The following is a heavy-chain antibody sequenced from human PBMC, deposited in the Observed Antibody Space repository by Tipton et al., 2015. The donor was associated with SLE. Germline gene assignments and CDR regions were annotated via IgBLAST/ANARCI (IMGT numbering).Heavy chain of an antibody. J-gene: IGHJ5*02. D-gene: IGHD3-3*01. CDR1: GFTFSSYW. V-gene: IGHV3-7*01. Sequence: LRLSCAASGFTFSSYWMSWVRQAPGKGLEWVANIKQDGSEKYYVDSVKGRFTISRDNAKNSLYLQMNSLRAEDTAVYYCARVLPITIFGVVDYNWFDPWGQGTLVTVSS. CDR3: ARVLPITIFGVVDYNWFDP. CDR2: IKQDGSEK.